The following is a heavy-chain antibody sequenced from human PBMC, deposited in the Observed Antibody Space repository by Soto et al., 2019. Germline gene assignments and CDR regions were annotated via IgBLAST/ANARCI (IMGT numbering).Heavy chain of an antibody. J-gene: IGHJ3*02. Sequence: GGSLRLSCAASGFTFSSYSMNWVRQAPGKGLEWVSSISSSSSYIYYADSVKGRFTISRDNAKNSLYLQMNSRRAEDTAVYYCARGQTNRDAYCSGGSCYGLFAFDIWGQGTMVTVSS. V-gene: IGHV3-21*01. CDR2: ISSSSSYI. D-gene: IGHD2-15*01. CDR3: ARGQTNRDAYCSGGSCYGLFAFDI. CDR1: GFTFSSYS.